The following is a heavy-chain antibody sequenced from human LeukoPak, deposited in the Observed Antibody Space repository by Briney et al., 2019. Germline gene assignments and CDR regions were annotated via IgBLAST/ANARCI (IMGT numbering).Heavy chain of an antibody. V-gene: IGHV3-66*01. D-gene: IGHD1-26*01. Sequence: GGSLRLSCAASGFTVSSNYMSWVRQAPGKGLEWVSVIYSGGSTYYADSVKGRFTISRDNSKNTVELQMSSLRAEDTAVYYCAKDGQNFNAMWDYFDSWGRGTLVTVSS. CDR1: GFTVSSNY. CDR2: IYSGGST. CDR3: AKDGQNFNAMWDYFDS. J-gene: IGHJ4*02.